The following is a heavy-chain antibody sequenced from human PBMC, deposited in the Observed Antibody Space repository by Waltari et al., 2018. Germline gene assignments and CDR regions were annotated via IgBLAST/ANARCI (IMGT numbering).Heavy chain of an antibody. J-gene: IGHJ3*02. CDR2: INHSGSP. Sequence: QVQLQQWGAGLLKPSETLSLTCAVYGGSFSGYYWSWIRQPPGKGLEWIGEINHSGSPNYNPSHESRVTIGVDTSNIHFSLELSSVTAADTAVDYCAGGAVRYSSEFDSWGQGSMVTFSS. D-gene: IGHD6-19*01. CDR1: GGSFSGYY. CDR3: AGGAVRYSSEFDS. V-gene: IGHV4-34*01.